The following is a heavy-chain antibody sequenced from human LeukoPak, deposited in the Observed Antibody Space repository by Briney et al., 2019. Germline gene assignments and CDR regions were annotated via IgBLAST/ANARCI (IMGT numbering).Heavy chain of an antibody. CDR1: GFTFSSYA. CDR2: ISGSGGST. J-gene: IGHJ5*02. CDR3: AKDPYSSSWRNWFDP. Sequence: GGSLRLSCAASGFTFSSYAMSWVRQAPGKGLEWVSAISGSGGSTYYADSVKGRFTISRDNSKNTLYLQMNSLRAEDTAVYYCAKDPYSSSWRNWFDPWGQGTLVTVSS. D-gene: IGHD6-13*01. V-gene: IGHV3-23*01.